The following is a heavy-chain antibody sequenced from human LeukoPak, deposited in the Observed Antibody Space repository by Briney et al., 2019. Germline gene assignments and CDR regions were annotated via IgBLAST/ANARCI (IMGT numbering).Heavy chain of an antibody. J-gene: IGHJ4*02. CDR3: ARDQDLLRLAVAGHGYFDY. CDR1: GYTFTSYY. D-gene: IGHD6-19*01. V-gene: IGHV1-46*01. CDR2: INPSGGST. Sequence: ASVKVSCKASGYTFTSYYMHWVRQAPGQGLEWMRIINPSGGSTSYAQKFQGRVTMTRDTSTSTVYMELSSLRSEDTAVYYCARDQDLLRLAVAGHGYFDYWGQGTLVTVSS.